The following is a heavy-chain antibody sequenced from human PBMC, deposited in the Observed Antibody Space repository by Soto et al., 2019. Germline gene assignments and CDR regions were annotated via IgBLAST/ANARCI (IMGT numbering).Heavy chain of an antibody. V-gene: IGHV4-59*01. J-gene: IGHJ5*02. D-gene: IGHD6-13*01. CDR1: GASIRNIY. CDR3: ARDHSSWIPATGSPGMGINWFDP. Sequence: TSETLSLTCTVSGASIRNIYWSWIRQPPGKGLEWIGYIYYSGSPNYNPSLKSRVTISLDTSKNQFSLRLSSVTATDTAVYYCARDHSSWIPATGSPGMGINWFDPWGQGTLVTVSS. CDR2: IYYSGSP.